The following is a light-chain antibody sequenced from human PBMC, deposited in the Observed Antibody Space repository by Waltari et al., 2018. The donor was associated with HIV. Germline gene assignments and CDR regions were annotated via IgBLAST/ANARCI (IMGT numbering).Light chain of an antibody. CDR3: LLSYGNRRPGV. J-gene: IGLJ3*02. Sequence: QAVVTQEPSLTVSPGGTVTLTCGSSTGAVTSGHYPYWFQQKPGQAPRRWIYDTTNRHSWTPARFSGSLLGDKAVLTRSCAQPEDEAQYYCLLSYGNRRPGVFGGGTKLTVL. CDR1: TGAVTSGHY. V-gene: IGLV7-46*01. CDR2: DTT.